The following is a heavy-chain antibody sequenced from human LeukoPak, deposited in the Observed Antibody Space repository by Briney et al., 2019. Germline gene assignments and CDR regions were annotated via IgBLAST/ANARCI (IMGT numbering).Heavy chain of an antibody. J-gene: IGHJ5*02. CDR2: ISYDGTIR. V-gene: IGHV3-30*18. CDR3: AKGGCSSTTCYLANP. Sequence: QPGRSLRLSCAASGLTFSSYGMHWVCQAPGKGLEWVAVISYDGTIRNYADSVKGRFTISRDNSKNTLYLQMNSLTAEDTALYYCAKGGCSSTTCYLANPWGQGTLVTVSS. D-gene: IGHD2-2*01. CDR1: GLTFSSYG.